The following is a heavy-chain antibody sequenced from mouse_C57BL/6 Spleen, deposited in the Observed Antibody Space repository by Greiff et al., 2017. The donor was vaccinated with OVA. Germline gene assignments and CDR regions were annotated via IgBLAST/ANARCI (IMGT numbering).Heavy chain of an antibody. Sequence: EVQLVESGGDLVKPGGSLKLSCAASGFTFSRSGMSWVRQTPDKRLEWVATISSGGSYTYYPDSVKGRFTISRDNAKNTLYLQMSSLKSEDTAMYYCARDYDYPYYAMDYWGQGTSVTVSS. V-gene: IGHV5-6*01. CDR2: ISSGGSYT. D-gene: IGHD2-4*01. J-gene: IGHJ4*01. CDR1: GFTFSRSG. CDR3: ARDYDYPYYAMDY.